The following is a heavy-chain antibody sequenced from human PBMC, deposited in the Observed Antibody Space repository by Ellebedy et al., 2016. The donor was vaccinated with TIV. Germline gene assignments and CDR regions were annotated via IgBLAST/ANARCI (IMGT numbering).Heavy chain of an antibody. V-gene: IGHV6-1*01. D-gene: IGHD3-10*01. CDR3: AREGTMIRGIRNWFDA. J-gene: IGHJ5*02. Sequence: SETLSLXXAISGDSVSSNTAVWNWIRQSPSRGLEWLGRTYYRSKWYDEYAVSVRGRITINPDTSKNQFSLHLNSVTPEDTAVYYCAREGTMIRGIRNWFDAWGQGTLVTVSS. CDR1: GDSVSSNTAV. CDR2: TYYRSKWYD.